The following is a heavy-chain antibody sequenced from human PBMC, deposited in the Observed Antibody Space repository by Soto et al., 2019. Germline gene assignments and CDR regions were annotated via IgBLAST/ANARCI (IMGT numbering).Heavy chain of an antibody. J-gene: IGHJ4*02. V-gene: IGHV3-23*01. Sequence: EVQVLESGGGLVQPGGSLRLSCVGSGFTFSSHVMTWVRQAPGKGLEWVSSISANGGSTYYAESVMGRSTISRDNSTNTLSLPMRSLRAEDTAVSYCAKGHDSTYWEGYWGQGTLVTVSS. CDR3: AKGHDSTYWEGY. CDR1: GFTFSSHV. D-gene: IGHD2-8*02. CDR2: ISANGGST.